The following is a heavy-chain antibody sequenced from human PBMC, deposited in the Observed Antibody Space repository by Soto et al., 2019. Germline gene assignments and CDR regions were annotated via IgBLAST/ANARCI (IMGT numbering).Heavy chain of an antibody. CDR3: ARGPEPIAAADWFDP. Sequence: ASVKVSCKASGYTFTSYYMHWVRQAPGQGLEWMGIINPSGGSTSYAQKFQGRVTMTRDTSTSTVYMELSSLRSKDTSVYYCARGPEPIAAADWFDPWGQGTLVTVSS. D-gene: IGHD6-13*01. CDR2: INPSGGST. J-gene: IGHJ5*02. CDR1: GYTFTSYY. V-gene: IGHV1-46*01.